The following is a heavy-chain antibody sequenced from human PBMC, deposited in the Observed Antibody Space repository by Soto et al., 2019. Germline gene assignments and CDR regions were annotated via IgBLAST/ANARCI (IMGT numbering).Heavy chain of an antibody. CDR2: ISGGGGSA. V-gene: IGHV3-23*01. Sequence: EVQLLQSGGGLVQPGGSLILSCTASGFTFTSHAINWVRQAPGKGLEWVSAISGGGGSAYYADSVRGRFTISRDNSKNTVYLQMTYLTADDTAVYYCAKDVFAYYFDYWGQGALVLVSS. J-gene: IGHJ4*02. CDR3: AKDVFAYYFDY. CDR1: GFTFTSHA.